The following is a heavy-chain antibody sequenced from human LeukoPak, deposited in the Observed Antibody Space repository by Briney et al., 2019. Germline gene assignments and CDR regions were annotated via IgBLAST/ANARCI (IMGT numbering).Heavy chain of an antibody. J-gene: IGHJ6*02. V-gene: IGHV4-34*01. CDR1: GGSFSGYY. CDR3: ARAPNG. CDR2: INHSGST. D-gene: IGHD2-8*01. Sequence: SETLSLTCAVYGGSFSGYYWSWIRQPPGKGLEWIGEINHSGSTNYNPSLKSRVTISVDTSKNQFSLKLSSVTAADTAVYYCARAPNGRGQGTTVTVSS.